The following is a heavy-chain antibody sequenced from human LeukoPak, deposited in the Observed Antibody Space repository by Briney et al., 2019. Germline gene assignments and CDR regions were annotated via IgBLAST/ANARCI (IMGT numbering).Heavy chain of an antibody. D-gene: IGHD5-24*01. V-gene: IGHV4-59*01. CDR1: GGSISSYY. J-gene: IGHJ4*02. CDR2: IYYSGST. CDR3: ARGNARWLPDY. Sequence: PSETLSLTCTVSGGSISSYYWSWIRQPPGKGLEWIGYIYYSGSTNYNPSLKSRATISVDTSKNQFSLKLSSVTAADTAVYYCARGNARWLPDYWGQGTLVTVSS.